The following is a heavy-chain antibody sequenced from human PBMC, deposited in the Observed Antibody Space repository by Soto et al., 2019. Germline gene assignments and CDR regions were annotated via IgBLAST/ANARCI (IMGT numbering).Heavy chain of an antibody. J-gene: IGHJ4*02. Sequence: QVQLVQSGAEVKKPGSSVKVSCKASGGTFSSYTISWVRQAPGQGLEWMGRIIPILGIANYAQKFQGRVTIIADKSTSTAYMELSSLRSEDTAVYYCARDVKDDFWSGYPDAGDWGQGTLVTVSS. D-gene: IGHD3-3*01. V-gene: IGHV1-69*08. CDR1: GGTFSSYT. CDR3: ARDVKDDFWSGYPDAGD. CDR2: IIPILGIA.